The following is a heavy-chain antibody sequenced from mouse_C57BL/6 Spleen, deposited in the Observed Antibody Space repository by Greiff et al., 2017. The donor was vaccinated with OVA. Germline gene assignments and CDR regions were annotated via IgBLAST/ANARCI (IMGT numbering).Heavy chain of an antibody. Sequence: EVHLVASGGGLVQPGGSLSLSCAASGFTFTDYYMSWVRQPPGKALEWLGFIRNKDNGYNTEYSASVKGLFTISRDNSQIILYLQMNALRAEDSATYYCASRDGYYWYFDVWGTGTTVTVSS. D-gene: IGHD2-3*01. CDR3: ASRDGYYWYFDV. CDR1: GFTFTDYY. CDR2: IRNKDNGYNT. V-gene: IGHV7-3*01. J-gene: IGHJ1*03.